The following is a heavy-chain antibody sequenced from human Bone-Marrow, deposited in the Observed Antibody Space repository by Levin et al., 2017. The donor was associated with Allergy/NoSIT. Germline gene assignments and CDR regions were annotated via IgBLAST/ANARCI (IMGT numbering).Heavy chain of an antibody. CDR3: AKVHGSYDYTDYYGMDI. Sequence: LGESLKISCAASGFTLSSYAMHWVRQAPGKGLEWVSFISYDGNKKYYADSVRGRFTISRDNSKSTLFLEMNSLRSEDTALYYCAKVHGSYDYTDYYGMDIWGQGTTVTVSS. D-gene: IGHD4-11*01. V-gene: IGHV3-30-3*01. CDR1: GFTLSSYA. J-gene: IGHJ6*02. CDR2: ISYDGNKK.